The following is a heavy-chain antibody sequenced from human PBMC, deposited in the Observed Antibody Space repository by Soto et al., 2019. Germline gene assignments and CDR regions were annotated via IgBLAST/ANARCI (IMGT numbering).Heavy chain of an antibody. V-gene: IGHV5-51*01. J-gene: IGHJ2*01. CDR1: GYSFTSYW. D-gene: IGHD6-6*01. CDR3: ARPAAARLALWYFEL. Sequence: EVQLVQSGAEVKKPGESLKISCKGSGYSFTSYWIGWVRQMPGKGLEWMGIIYPGDSDTRYSPSFQGQVTISADKSISTAYLQWSSLKASDTAMYYCARPAAARLALWYFELWGRGTLVTVSS. CDR2: IYPGDSDT.